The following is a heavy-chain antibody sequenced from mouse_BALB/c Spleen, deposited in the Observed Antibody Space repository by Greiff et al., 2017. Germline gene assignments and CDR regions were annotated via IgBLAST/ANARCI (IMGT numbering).Heavy chain of an antibody. V-gene: IGHV2-6-7*01. CDR3: ARDDYGSSYDAMDY. Sequence: QVQLKESGPGLVAPSQSLSLTCTVSGFSFTGYGVTWVRQPPGKGLEWLGMIWGDGSTDYNSALKSRLSISKDNSKSQVFLKMNSLQTDDTARYYGARDDYGSSYDAMDYWGQGTSVTVSS. CDR2: IWGDGST. J-gene: IGHJ4*01. CDR1: GFSFTGYG. D-gene: IGHD1-1*01.